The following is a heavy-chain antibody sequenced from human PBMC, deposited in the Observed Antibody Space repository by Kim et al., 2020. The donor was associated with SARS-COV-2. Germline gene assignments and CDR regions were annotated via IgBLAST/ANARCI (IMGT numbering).Heavy chain of an antibody. J-gene: IGHJ6*03. CDR1: GGSFSGYY. CDR2: INHSGST. V-gene: IGHV4-34*01. D-gene: IGHD2-8*02. CDR3: ARGYCTGGVCYGRYYYYYMDV. Sequence: SETLSLTCAVYGGSFSGYYWSWIRQPPGKGLEWIGEINHSGSTNYNPSLKSRVTISVDTSKNQFSLKLSSVTAADTAVYYCARGYCTGGVCYGRYYYYYMDVWGKGTTVTVSS.